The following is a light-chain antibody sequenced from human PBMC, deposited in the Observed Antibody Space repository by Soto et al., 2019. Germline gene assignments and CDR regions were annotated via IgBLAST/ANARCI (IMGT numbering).Light chain of an antibody. J-gene: IGLJ1*01. CDR1: SSDIGAYDY. V-gene: IGLV2-14*03. Sequence: QSALTQPASVSGSPGQSITISCTGTSSDIGAYDYVSWYQQHPGGVPKLLIFDVSSRPSGVSSRFSASKSDNTASLTISGLQADEEYDYYCSSYADSSARDYVFGGGTKVTVL. CDR3: SSYADSSARDYV. CDR2: DVS.